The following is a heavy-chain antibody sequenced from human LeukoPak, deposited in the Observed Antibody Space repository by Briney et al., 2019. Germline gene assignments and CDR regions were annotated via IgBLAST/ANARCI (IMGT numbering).Heavy chain of an antibody. CDR1: GGSISSYY. Sequence: KPSETLSLTCTVSGGSISSYYWGWIRQPPGKGLEWIGSIYYSGSTYYNPSLKSRVTISVDTSKNQFSLKLSSVTAADTAVYYCARVYGDYSREQFGLDPWGQGTLVTVSS. D-gene: IGHD4-17*01. J-gene: IGHJ5*02. CDR3: ARVYGDYSREQFGLDP. V-gene: IGHV4-39*07. CDR2: IYYSGST.